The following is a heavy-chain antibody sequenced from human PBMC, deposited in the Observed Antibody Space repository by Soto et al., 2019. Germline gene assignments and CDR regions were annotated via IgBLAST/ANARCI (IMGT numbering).Heavy chain of an antibody. V-gene: IGHV3-66*01. CDR3: ALHYNGGNCFGY. D-gene: IGHD3-10*01. Sequence: EVQVVESGGGLAQPGGSLRLSCAASGFTVSSSYMSWVRQAPGKRLEWVSVIYAGGDTFYADSVKGRFTISRDNSENTLYLHMNRPRVEDTAVYYCALHYNGGNCFGYWGQGTLVTVSS. CDR2: IYAGGDT. CDR1: GFTVSSSY. J-gene: IGHJ4*02.